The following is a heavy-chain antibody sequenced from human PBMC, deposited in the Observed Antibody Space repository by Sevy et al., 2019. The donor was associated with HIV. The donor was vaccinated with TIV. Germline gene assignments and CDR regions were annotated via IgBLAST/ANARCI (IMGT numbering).Heavy chain of an antibody. D-gene: IGHD3-10*01. V-gene: IGHV1-18*04. CDR3: AREHYGSGSSGYYYYMDV. Sequence: ASVKVSCKASGYTFTSYGISWVRQAPGQGLEWMGWISAYNGNTNYAQKLQGRVTMTTDTSTSTASMELRSLRSDDTAVYYCAREHYGSGSSGYYYYMDVWGKGTTVTVSS. CDR2: ISAYNGNT. J-gene: IGHJ6*03. CDR1: GYTFTSYG.